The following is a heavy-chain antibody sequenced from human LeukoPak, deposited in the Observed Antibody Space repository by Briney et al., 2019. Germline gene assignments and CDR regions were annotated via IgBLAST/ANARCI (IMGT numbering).Heavy chain of an antibody. J-gene: IGHJ5*02. Sequence: GGSLRLSCAASGFTFSSYAMSWVRQAPGKGLEWVSAISGSGGSTYYADSVKGRFTISRGNSKNTLYLQMNSLRAEDTAVYYCARDPHPGYSYGENWFDPWGQGTLVTVSS. CDR3: ARDPHPGYSYGENWFDP. CDR2: ISGSGGST. CDR1: GFTFSSYA. D-gene: IGHD5-18*01. V-gene: IGHV3-23*01.